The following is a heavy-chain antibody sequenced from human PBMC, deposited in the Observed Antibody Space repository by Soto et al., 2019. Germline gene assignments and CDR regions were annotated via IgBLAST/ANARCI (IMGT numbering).Heavy chain of an antibody. CDR2: LYWDGDR. CDR1: GFSLSTSGVG. CDR3: AHYTVDTYMDV. J-gene: IGHJ6*03. V-gene: IGHV2-5*02. D-gene: IGHD4-4*01. Sequence: QITLRESGPTLVNATQTLTLTCSFSGFSLSTSGVGVGWIRQPPGKALEWLALLYWDGDRRYSPSLNSRLTIIKDTSKNQVVLTMTNMDPVDTGTYYCAHYTVDTYMDVWGKETTVTVSS.